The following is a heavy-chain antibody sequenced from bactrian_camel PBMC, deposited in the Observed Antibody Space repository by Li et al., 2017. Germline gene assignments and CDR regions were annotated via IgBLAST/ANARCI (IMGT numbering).Heavy chain of an antibody. D-gene: IGHD3*01. CDR2: IRTAGGNGVR. Sequence: HVQLVESGGGSVQAGGSLRLSCATSRITYSNYCVAWFRQAPGKEREAVAAIRTAGGNGVRYYADSVKGRFTISQDNAKNMVYLQVNSLKAEDTAMYYCAAGWSFGVGTLLRRHYNYWGQGTQVTVS. V-gene: IGHV3S1*01. CDR1: RITYSNYC. CDR3: AAGWSFGVGTLLRRHYNY. J-gene: IGHJ4*01.